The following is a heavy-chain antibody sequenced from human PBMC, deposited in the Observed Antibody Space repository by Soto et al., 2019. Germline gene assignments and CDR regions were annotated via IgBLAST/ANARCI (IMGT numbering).Heavy chain of an antibody. CDR2: IYYSGST. CDR1: GGSISSYY. J-gene: IGHJ5*02. CDR3: ARYGGYGGDTWNWFDP. D-gene: IGHD2-21*01. Sequence: QVQLQESGPGLVKPSETLSLTCTVSGGSISSYYWSWIRQPPGKGLEWIGYIYYSGSTNYNPSLKSRVTISVDTSKNQFSLKLSSVTAADTAVYYCARYGGYGGDTWNWFDPWGQGTLVTVSS. V-gene: IGHV4-59*01.